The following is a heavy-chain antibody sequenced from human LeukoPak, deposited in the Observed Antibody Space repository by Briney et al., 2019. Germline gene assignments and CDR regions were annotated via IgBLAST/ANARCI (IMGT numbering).Heavy chain of an antibody. D-gene: IGHD2-15*01. CDR1: GGSLSPFY. CDR3: ARDCTGGSCYPPSDAFDI. J-gene: IGHJ3*02. V-gene: IGHV4-59*01. CDR2: IDSFGST. Sequence: PSETLSLTCAVSGGSLSPFYWTWLRQPPGKRLEWIGYIDSFGSTKYSPSLKSRVTMSIDRSKNQFSLTLFSVTAADTAIYYCARDCTGGSCYPPSDAFDIWGQGTKVTVSS.